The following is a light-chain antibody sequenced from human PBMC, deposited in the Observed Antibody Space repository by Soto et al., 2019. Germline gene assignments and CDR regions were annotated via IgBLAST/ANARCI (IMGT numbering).Light chain of an antibody. V-gene: IGKV3-20*01. CDR1: QSVSSSY. CDR3: QQYGISQYT. Sequence: EIVLTQSPGTLSLSPGERATLSCRASQSVSSSYLAWYQQKPGQAPRLLIYVASSMSPGIPDRFSGSGSGTEFTLTISRLEHEYFAVYYCQQYGISQYTFGQGTKLEIK. CDR2: VAS. J-gene: IGKJ2*01.